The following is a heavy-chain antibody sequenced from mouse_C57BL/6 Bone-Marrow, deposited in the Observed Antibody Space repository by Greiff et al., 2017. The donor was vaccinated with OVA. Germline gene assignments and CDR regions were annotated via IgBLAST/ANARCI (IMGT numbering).Heavy chain of an antibody. CDR2: IYPRSGNT. D-gene: IGHD1-1*01. CDR1: GYTFTSYG. Sequence: VQLQQSGAELARPGASVKLSCKASGYTFTSYGISWVKQRTGQGLEWIGEIYPRSGNTYYNEKFKGKATLTADKSSSTAYMELRSLTSEDSAVYVCARESYSGSSYDPRYFDVWGTGTTVTVAA. V-gene: IGHV1-81*01. CDR3: ARESYSGSSYDPRYFDV. J-gene: IGHJ1*03.